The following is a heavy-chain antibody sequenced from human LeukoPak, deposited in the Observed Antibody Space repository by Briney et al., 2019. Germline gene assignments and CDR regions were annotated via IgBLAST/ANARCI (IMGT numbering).Heavy chain of an antibody. V-gene: IGHV1-69*13. CDR2: TIPIFGTA. CDR1: GGTFSSYA. D-gene: IGHD2-15*01. Sequence: ASVKVSCKASGGTFSSYAISWVRQAPGQGLEWMGGTIPIFGTANYAQKFQGRVTITADESTSTAYMELSSLRSEDTAVYYCARGNYCSGGSCYDYFDYWGQGTLVTVSS. J-gene: IGHJ4*02. CDR3: ARGNYCSGGSCYDYFDY.